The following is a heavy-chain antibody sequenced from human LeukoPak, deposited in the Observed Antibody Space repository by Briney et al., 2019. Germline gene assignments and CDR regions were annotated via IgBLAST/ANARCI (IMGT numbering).Heavy chain of an antibody. V-gene: IGHV3-21*01. J-gene: IGHJ4*02. CDR1: GFTFSSYS. CDR2: ISSSGSYI. D-gene: IGHD1-26*01. Sequence: GSLRLSCAASGFTFSSYSMNWVRQAPGKGLEWVSSISSSGSYINYADSVKGRFTISRDNAKNSLYLQMNSLRVEDTAVYYCARVKVGASDYWGQGTLVTVSS. CDR3: ARVKVGASDY.